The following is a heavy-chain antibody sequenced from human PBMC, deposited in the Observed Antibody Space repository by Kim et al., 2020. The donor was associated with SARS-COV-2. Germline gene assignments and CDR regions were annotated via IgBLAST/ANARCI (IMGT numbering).Heavy chain of an antibody. V-gene: IGHV1-46*01. CDR2: INPSGGST. CDR3: ARVWSSGYSYGERFEP. J-gene: IGHJ5*02. Sequence: APVKVSCKASGYTFTSYYMHWVRQAPGQGLEWMGIINPSGGSTSYAQKFQGRVTMTRDTSTSTVYMELSSLRSEDTAVYYCARVWSSGYSYGERFEPWGQGTLVTVSS. CDR1: GYTFTSYY. D-gene: IGHD5-18*01.